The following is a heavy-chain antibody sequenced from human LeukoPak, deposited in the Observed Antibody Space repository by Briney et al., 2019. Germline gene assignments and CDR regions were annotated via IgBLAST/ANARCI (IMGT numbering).Heavy chain of an antibody. V-gene: IGHV1-69*04. J-gene: IGHJ4*02. CDR2: IIPIFGIA. CDR3: ASDLGYCSGGSCYAPGD. CDR1: GGTFSSYA. D-gene: IGHD2-15*01. Sequence: ASVKVSCKASGGTFSSYAISWVRQAPGQGLEWMGRIIPIFGIANYAQKFQGRVTITADKSTSTAYMELRSLRSEDTAVYYCASDLGYCSGGSCYAPGDWGQGTLVSVSS.